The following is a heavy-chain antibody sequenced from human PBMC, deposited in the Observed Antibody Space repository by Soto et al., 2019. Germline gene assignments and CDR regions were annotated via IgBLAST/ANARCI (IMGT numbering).Heavy chain of an antibody. Sequence: SETLSLTCTVSGGSISSYYWSWIRQPAGKGLEWIGRIYTSGSTNYNPSLKSRVTMSVDTSKNQFSLKLSSVTAADTAVYYCARDPFAERYYYGMDVWGQGTTVTVSS. CDR3: ARDPFAERYYYGMDV. CDR2: IYTSGST. J-gene: IGHJ6*02. D-gene: IGHD3-10*01. V-gene: IGHV4-4*07. CDR1: GGSISSYY.